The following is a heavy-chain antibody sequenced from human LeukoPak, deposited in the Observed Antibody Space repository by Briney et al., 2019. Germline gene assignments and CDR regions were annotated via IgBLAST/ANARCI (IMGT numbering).Heavy chain of an antibody. CDR1: GGSISSYY. Sequence: PSETLSLTCTVSGGSISSYYWSWIRQPPGKGLEWIGYIYYSGSTNYNPSLKSRVTISVDTSKNQFPLKLSSVTAADTAVYYCARLFYLVPDYYGSGSYLDYWGQGTLVTVSS. J-gene: IGHJ4*02. CDR2: IYYSGST. D-gene: IGHD3-10*01. V-gene: IGHV4-59*08. CDR3: ARLFYLVPDYYGSGSYLDY.